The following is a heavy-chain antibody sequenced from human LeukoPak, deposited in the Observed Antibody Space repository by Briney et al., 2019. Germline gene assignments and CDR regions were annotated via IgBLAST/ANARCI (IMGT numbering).Heavy chain of an antibody. D-gene: IGHD1-26*01. CDR2: ISNSGGTT. Sequence: GGSLRPSCAVSGFTFSSYAMSWVRQAPGKGLEWVSTISNSGGTTYYADSVKGRFTISRDNSKNTLYLQMNSLRDEDTAVYYCARDPYSGSYGDYYYYYMGVWGKGTTVTISS. CDR1: GFTFSSYA. J-gene: IGHJ6*03. V-gene: IGHV3-23*01. CDR3: ARDPYSGSYGDYYYYYMGV.